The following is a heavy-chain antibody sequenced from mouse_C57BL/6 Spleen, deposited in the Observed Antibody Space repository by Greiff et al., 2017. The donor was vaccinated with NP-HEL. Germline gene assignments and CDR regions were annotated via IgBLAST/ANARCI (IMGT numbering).Heavy chain of an antibody. D-gene: IGHD1-1*01. CDR1: GFSLTSYG. CDR2: IWSGGST. V-gene: IGHV2-2*01. CDR3: ARRRQYYYGSSPHAMDY. Sequence: VQLQQSGPGLVQPSQSLSITCTVPGFSLTSYGVHWVRQSPGKGLEWLGVIWSGGSTDYNAAFISRLSISKDNSKSQVFFKMNSLQADDTAIYYCARRRQYYYGSSPHAMDYWGQGTSVTVSS. J-gene: IGHJ4*01.